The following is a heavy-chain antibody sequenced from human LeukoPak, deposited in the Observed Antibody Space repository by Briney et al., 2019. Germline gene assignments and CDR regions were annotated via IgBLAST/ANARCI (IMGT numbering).Heavy chain of an antibody. CDR2: ISYDGSNK. J-gene: IGHJ6*02. CDR3: ARDSEVVTYYYNYGMDV. Sequence: PGRSLRLSCAASGFTFSSYAMHWVRQAPGKGLEWVAVISYDGSNKYYADSVKGRFTISRDNSKNTLYLQMNSLRAEDTAVYYCARDSEVVTYYYNYGMDVWGQGTTVTVSS. V-gene: IGHV3-30-3*01. CDR1: GFTFSSYA. D-gene: IGHD3-22*01.